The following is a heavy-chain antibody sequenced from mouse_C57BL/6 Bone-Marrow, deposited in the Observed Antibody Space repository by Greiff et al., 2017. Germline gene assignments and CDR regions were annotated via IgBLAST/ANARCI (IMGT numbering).Heavy chain of an antibody. D-gene: IGHD2-3*01. CDR2: INPNNGGT. CDR1: GYTFTDYY. CDR3: ARRWLLYYYAMDY. J-gene: IGHJ4*01. Sequence: VQLQQSGPELVKPGASVKISCKASGYTFTDYYMNWVKQSHGKSLEWIGDINPNNGGTSYNQKFKGKATLTVDKSSSTAYMELRSLTSEDSAVYYGARRWLLYYYAMDYWGQGTSVTVSS. V-gene: IGHV1-26*01.